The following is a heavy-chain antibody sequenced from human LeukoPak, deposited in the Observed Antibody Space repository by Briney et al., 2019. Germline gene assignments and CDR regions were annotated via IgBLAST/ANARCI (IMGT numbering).Heavy chain of an antibody. CDR2: IGSSSSII. V-gene: IGHV3-21*01. J-gene: IGHJ3*02. CDR3: AREGNGYISAAFDI. CDR1: GLTFSIYS. D-gene: IGHD5-24*01. Sequence: GGSLRLSCAASGLTFSIYSINWGRQAPGKGLEWVSSIGSSSSIIYYADSVNGRFTISRDNAKNSLYLQKNSLRAEDTAVYYCAREGNGYISAAFDIWGQGTMVTVSS.